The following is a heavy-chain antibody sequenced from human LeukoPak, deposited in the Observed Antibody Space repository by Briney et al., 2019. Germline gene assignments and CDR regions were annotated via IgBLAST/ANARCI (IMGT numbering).Heavy chain of an antibody. V-gene: IGHV1-69*01. J-gene: IGHJ1*01. Sequence: SVKVSCKASGGTFSSYAISWVRQAPGQGLEWMGGIIPIFGTANYAQKFQGRVTITADESTSTAYMELSSLRSEDTAVYYCARDGHSSGYFQHWGQGTLVTVSS. CDR1: GGTFSSYA. CDR2: IIPIFGTA. CDR3: ARDGHSSGYFQH. D-gene: IGHD6-25*01.